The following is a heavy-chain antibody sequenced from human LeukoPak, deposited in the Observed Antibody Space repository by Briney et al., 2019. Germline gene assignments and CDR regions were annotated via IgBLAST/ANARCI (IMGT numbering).Heavy chain of an antibody. D-gene: IGHD3-16*01. CDR3: GRIREGGDVDL. J-gene: IGHJ3*01. Sequence: GGSLRLSCAASGFTFRNYWMSWVRQAPGKGPEWVANIKYDGSERNYVDSVKGRFTISRDNAKISLYLQLNSLRAQDTAVYYCGRIREGGDVDLWGLGTMVIVSS. CDR1: GFTFRNYW. CDR2: IKYDGSER. V-gene: IGHV3-7*01.